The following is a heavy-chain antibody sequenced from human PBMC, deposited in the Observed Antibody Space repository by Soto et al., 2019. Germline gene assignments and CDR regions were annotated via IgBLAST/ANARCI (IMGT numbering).Heavy chain of an antibody. CDR1: GYSFTDYH. CDR3: ARGDSTDCSNGVCSFFYNHDMDV. CDR2: INPKSGGT. D-gene: IGHD2-8*01. V-gene: IGHV1-2*04. Sequence: GSSVKVSCKASGYSFTDYHIHWVRQAPGQGLEWLGRINPKSGGTSTAQKFQGWVTMTTDTSISTASMELTRLTSDDTAIYYCARGDSTDCSNGVCSFFYNHDMDVWGQGTTVTVSS. J-gene: IGHJ6*02.